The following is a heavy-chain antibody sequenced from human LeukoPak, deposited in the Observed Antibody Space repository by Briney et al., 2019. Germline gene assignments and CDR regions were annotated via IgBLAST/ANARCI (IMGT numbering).Heavy chain of an antibody. V-gene: IGHV3-23*01. J-gene: IGHJ5*02. CDR1: GFTFSSYA. CDR2: ISGSGGST. D-gene: IGHD3-3*01. CDR3: AKDAHLEWLLYPNWFDP. Sequence: PGGSLRLSCAASGFTFSSYAMSWVRQAPGKGLEWVSAISGSGGSTYYADSVKGRFTISRDNSKNTLYLQMNSLRAEDTAVYYCAKDAHLEWLLYPNWFDPWGQGTLVTVSS.